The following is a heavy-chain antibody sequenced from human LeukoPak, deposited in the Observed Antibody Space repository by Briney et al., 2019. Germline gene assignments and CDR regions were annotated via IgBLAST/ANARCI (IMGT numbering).Heavy chain of an antibody. CDR3: ARVRFGELAFDY. CDR2: INPSSGGA. V-gene: IGHV1-2*06. CDR1: GYTFTDYY. Sequence: ASVKVSCKASGYTFTDYYIHWVRQAPGQGLEWMGRINPSSGGANYAQKFQGRVTMTMDTSISTAYMELRRLRSYDAAVYYCARVRFGELAFDYWGQGTLVTVSS. D-gene: IGHD3-10*01. J-gene: IGHJ4*02.